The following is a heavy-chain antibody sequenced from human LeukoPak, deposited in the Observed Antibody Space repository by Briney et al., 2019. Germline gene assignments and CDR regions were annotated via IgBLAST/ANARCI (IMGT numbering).Heavy chain of an antibody. CDR2: IWFDGSDE. V-gene: IGHV3-33*01. D-gene: IGHD1-26*01. CDR1: GFTFRDYA. CDR3: ARGSGTFDGAFGP. Sequence: GGSLRLSCAASGFTFRDYAMHWVRQAPGKGLEWVAVIWFDGSDEYYADSVKGRFTISRDNSKNTLFLLMNSLRADDTAAYYCARGSGTFDGAFGPWGQGTLVTVSS. J-gene: IGHJ5*02.